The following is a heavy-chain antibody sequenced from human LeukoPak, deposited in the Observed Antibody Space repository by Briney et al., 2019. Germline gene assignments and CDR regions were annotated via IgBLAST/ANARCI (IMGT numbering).Heavy chain of an antibody. CDR1: GYSISSGYY. D-gene: IGHD6-13*01. V-gene: IGHV4-38-2*02. CDR3: ASGVISSWFYYFDY. CDR2: IYHSGST. Sequence: SETLSLTCTVSGYSISSGYYWGWLRQPPGKGLEWIGSIYHSGSTYYNPSLKSRVTISVDTSKNQFSLKLSSVTAADTAVYYCASGVISSWFYYFDYWGQGTLVTVSS. J-gene: IGHJ4*02.